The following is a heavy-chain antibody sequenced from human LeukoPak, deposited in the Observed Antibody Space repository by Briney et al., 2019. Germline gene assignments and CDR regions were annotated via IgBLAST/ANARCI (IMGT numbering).Heavy chain of an antibody. CDR2: ISSSRSYI. D-gene: IGHD1-26*01. V-gene: IGHV3-21*01. CDR1: SFTFTSDS. Sequence: PGGSLRPSCPASSFTFTSDSTNWVSHPAGKGLEWVSSISSSRSYIYYADSVKGRFTISRDNAKNSLYLQMNSLRAEDTAVYYCARDGVVGAIDYWGQGTLVTVSS. CDR3: ARDGVVGAIDY. J-gene: IGHJ4*02.